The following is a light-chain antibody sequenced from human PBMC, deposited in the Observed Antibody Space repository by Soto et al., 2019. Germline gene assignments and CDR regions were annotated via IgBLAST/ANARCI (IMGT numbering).Light chain of an antibody. V-gene: IGKV1-5*01. CDR2: DAS. Sequence: DIQMTQSPSTLSASVGDRVTIACRASQSIDSWLAWYQQKPGKAPEFLIYDASDLESGVPSRFSGSGSGTEFTLTISSLQPDDFATYYCQQYRGKPFTFGQGTKVEIK. CDR1: QSIDSW. CDR3: QQYRGKPFT. J-gene: IGKJ2*01.